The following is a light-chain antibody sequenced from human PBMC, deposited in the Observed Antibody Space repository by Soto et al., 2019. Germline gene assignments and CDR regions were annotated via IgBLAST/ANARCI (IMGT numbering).Light chain of an antibody. V-gene: IGLV1-40*01. Sequence: QSVLTQPPSVSWAPGQRVTISCTGSSSNIGAGYDAHWYQQLPGTAPKPLIYGNSNRPSGVPDRFSGSKSGTSASLAITGLQAEDEADYYCQSYDSSLSGSVFGGGTKLTVL. J-gene: IGLJ2*01. CDR3: QSYDSSLSGSV. CDR1: SSNIGAGYD. CDR2: GNS.